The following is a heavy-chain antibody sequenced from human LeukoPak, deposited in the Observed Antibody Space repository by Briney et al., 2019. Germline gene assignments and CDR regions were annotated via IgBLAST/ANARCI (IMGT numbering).Heavy chain of an antibody. V-gene: IGHV4-34*01. Sequence: PSETLSLTCAVYGGSFSGYYWSWIRQPPGKGLEWIGEINHSGSTYYNPSLKSRVTISLHTSKNQFSLKLSSVTAPDTAVYYCARDLHSNYIDYWGQGTLVTVSS. CDR3: ARDLHSNYIDY. CDR2: INHSGST. CDR1: GGSFSGYY. D-gene: IGHD2/OR15-2a*01. J-gene: IGHJ4*02.